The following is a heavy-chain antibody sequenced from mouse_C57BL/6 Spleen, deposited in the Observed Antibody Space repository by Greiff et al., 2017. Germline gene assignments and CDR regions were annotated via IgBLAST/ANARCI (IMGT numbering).Heavy chain of an antibody. Sequence: QVQLQQSGPELVKPGASVKISCKASGYAFSSSWMNWVKQRPGKGLEWIGRIYPGDGDTNYNGKFKGKATLTADKSSSTAYMQLSSLTSEDSAVYYCANYYGSSYSYWYFDDWGTGTTVTVSS. J-gene: IGHJ1*03. CDR3: ANYYGSSYSYWYFDD. D-gene: IGHD1-1*01. CDR2: IYPGDGDT. CDR1: GYAFSSSW. V-gene: IGHV1-82*01.